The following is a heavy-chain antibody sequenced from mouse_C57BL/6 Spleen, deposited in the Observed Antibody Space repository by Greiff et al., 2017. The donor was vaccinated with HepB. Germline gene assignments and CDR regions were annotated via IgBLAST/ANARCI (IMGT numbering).Heavy chain of an antibody. V-gene: IGHV5-6*01. CDR3: ARHDTTVVAWYFDV. D-gene: IGHD1-1*01. Sequence: EVQVVESGGDLVKPGGSLKLSCAASGFTFSSYGMSWVRQTPDKRLEWVATISSGGSYTYYPDSVKGRFTISRDNAKNTLYLQMSSLKSEDTAMYYCARHDTTVVAWYFDVWGTGTTVTVSS. CDR2: ISSGGSYT. CDR1: GFTFSSYG. J-gene: IGHJ1*03.